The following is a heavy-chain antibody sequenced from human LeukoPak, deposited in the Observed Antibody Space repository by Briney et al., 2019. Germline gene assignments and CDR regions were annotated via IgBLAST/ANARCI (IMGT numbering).Heavy chain of an antibody. D-gene: IGHD3-3*01. CDR3: ARAWGIFGVVIIGYFDY. CDR1: GYTFTSYY. V-gene: IGHV1-46*01. CDR2: INPSGGST. J-gene: IGHJ4*02. Sequence: GASVKVSCKASGYTFTSYYMHWVRQAPGQGLEWMGIINPSGGSTSYAQKFQGRVTMTRDTPTSTVYMELSSLRSEDTAVYYCARAWGIFGVVIIGYFDYWGQGTLVTVSS.